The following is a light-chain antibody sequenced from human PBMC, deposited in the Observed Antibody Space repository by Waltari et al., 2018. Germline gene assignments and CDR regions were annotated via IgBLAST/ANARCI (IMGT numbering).Light chain of an antibody. CDR2: EVS. CDR3: CSYAGSSTYV. J-gene: IGLJ1*01. CDR1: SCDVGSYNL. V-gene: IGLV2-23*02. Sequence: QSALTQPASVPGSPGQSITISSTGTSCDVGSYNLVSWYQQHPGKAPKLMIYEVSKRPSGVSTRFSGSKSGNTASLTISGLQAEDEADYYCCSYAGSSTYVFGTGTKVTVL.